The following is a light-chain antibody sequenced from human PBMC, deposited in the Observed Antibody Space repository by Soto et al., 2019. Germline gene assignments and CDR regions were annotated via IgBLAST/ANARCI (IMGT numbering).Light chain of an antibody. J-gene: IGLJ2*01. CDR3: AVWDDSLSGVV. CDR2: RND. CDR1: RSNIGSNY. Sequence: QPVLTQPPSASGTPGQRVTISCSGSRSNIGSNYVYWYQQLPGTAPKLLIYRNDQRLSGVPDRFSGSKSGTSASLAISGLRSEDEADYYCAVWDDSLSGVVFGGGTKVTVL. V-gene: IGLV1-47*01.